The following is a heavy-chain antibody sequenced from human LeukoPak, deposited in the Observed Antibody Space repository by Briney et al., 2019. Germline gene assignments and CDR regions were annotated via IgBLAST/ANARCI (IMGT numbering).Heavy chain of an antibody. D-gene: IGHD5-24*01. CDR3: ARGYGDGFDY. CDR2: VSSTSGYI. J-gene: IGHJ4*02. Sequence: PGGSLRLSCAASRFTFSSYSMNWVRQAPGKGLEWVSSVSSTSGYIYYADSVKGRFTISRDNAKNSLYLQMNSLRAEDTAVYYCARGYGDGFDYWGQGTLVTVPS. V-gene: IGHV3-21*01. CDR1: RFTFSSYS.